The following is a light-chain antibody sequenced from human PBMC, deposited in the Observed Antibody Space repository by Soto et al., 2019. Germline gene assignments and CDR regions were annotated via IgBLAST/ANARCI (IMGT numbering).Light chain of an antibody. CDR2: ATS. J-gene: IGKJ2*01. Sequence: DIQMTQSPSSLSASVGDRVTITCRASQDIGNNLAWYQQKPGKVTNLLIYATSTLQSGVSSRFSGRASGTDFTLIVSSLQPEDVATYYCQKYDRAPYTFGQGTKLEIK. V-gene: IGKV1-27*01. CDR3: QKYDRAPYT. CDR1: QDIGNN.